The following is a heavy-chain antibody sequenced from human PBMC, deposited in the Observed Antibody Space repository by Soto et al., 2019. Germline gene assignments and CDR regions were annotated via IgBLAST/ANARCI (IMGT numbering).Heavy chain of an antibody. D-gene: IGHD6-6*01. CDR2: ISGSGGTT. Sequence: GGSVRLSCAASGFTFNHYGMAWVRQAPGKGLEWVSVISGSGGTTYYADSVKGRFTISRDNSKSTVYLQMNSLRVEDTALYSCAKEIVLGASSIDFWGPGTLVSVS. J-gene: IGHJ4*02. V-gene: IGHV3-23*01. CDR3: AKEIVLGASSIDF. CDR1: GFTFNHYG.